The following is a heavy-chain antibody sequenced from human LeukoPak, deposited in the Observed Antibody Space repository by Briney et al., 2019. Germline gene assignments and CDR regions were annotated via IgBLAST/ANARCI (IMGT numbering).Heavy chain of an antibody. CDR2: ISSSSSYI. V-gene: IGHV3-21*01. D-gene: IGHD4-17*01. Sequence: GGSLRLSCAASGFTFSSYSMNWVRQAPGKGLEWVSSISSSSSYIYYADSVKGRFTISRDNAKNSLYLQMNSLRAEDTAVYYCARDGGMTTVTTFEYYFDYWGQGTLVTVSS. CDR3: ARDGGMTTVTTFEYYFDY. J-gene: IGHJ4*02. CDR1: GFTFSSYS.